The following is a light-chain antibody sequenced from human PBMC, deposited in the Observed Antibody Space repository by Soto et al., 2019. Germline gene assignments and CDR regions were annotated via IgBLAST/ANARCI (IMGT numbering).Light chain of an antibody. J-gene: IGKJ1*01. CDR3: LQYHSDWT. V-gene: IGKV1-5*03. CDR2: KAS. CDR1: QNIQRW. Sequence: DTQMTQSPSTVSASVGDRITITCRASQNIQRWLAWYQQKPGKAPKLLIYKASSLERGVPSRFSAGGSGVAFTLNISSVQPEDFATYHCLQYHSDWTFGQGTKVDIK.